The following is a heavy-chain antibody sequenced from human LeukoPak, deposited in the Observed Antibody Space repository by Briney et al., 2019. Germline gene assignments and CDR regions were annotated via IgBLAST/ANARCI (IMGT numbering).Heavy chain of an antibody. CDR1: GFTFSSYA. V-gene: IGHV3-23*01. CDR2: ISGSGGST. D-gene: IGHD3-22*01. J-gene: IGHJ3*02. CDR3: AKDYYDSSGYPDAFDI. Sequence: PRGSLRLSCAASGFTFSSYAMSWVRQAPGKGLEWVSAISGSGGSTYYADSVKGRFTISRDNSKNTLYLQMNSLRAEDTAVYYCAKDYYDSSGYPDAFDIWGQGTMVTVSS.